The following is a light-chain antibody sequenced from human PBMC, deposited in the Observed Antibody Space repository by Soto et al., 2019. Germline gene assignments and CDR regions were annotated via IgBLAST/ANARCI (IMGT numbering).Light chain of an antibody. J-gene: IGKJ2*01. CDR3: QQYKVYPYI. Sequence: DIQMTQSPSTLYGSVGDRVTITCRASQSISSWLAWYQQKPGQAPKLLIYKASDLQSGISSRFSGSGSGTEFTLTISSLQPDDYATYYCQQYKVYPYIFGQGTKLE. V-gene: IGKV1-5*03. CDR2: KAS. CDR1: QSISSW.